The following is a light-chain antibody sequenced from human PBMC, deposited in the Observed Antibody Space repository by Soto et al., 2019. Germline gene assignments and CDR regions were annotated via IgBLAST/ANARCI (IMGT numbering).Light chain of an antibody. CDR3: QQLNSYPLT. CDR1: QRIDKY. Sequence: DIQMTQSPTSLSASVGDTVTISCRASQRIDKYLNWYQQIPGKAPKVLIFGASTLQSGVPSRFSGSGSGTDFTLTISSLQPEDFATYYCQQLNSYPLTFGQGTRLEIK. CDR2: GAS. V-gene: IGKV1-9*01. J-gene: IGKJ5*01.